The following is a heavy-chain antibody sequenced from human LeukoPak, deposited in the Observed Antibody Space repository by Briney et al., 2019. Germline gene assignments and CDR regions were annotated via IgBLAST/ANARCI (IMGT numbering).Heavy chain of an antibody. Sequence: GESLKISCKGSGYSFTSYWIGWVRQMPGKGLEWMGIIYPGDSDTRYSPSFQGQVTISADKSISTAYLQWSSLKASDTAMYYCARHALKPYGSGSYDYWGQGTLVTVPS. D-gene: IGHD3-10*01. V-gene: IGHV5-51*01. CDR3: ARHALKPYGSGSYDY. J-gene: IGHJ4*02. CDR1: GYSFTSYW. CDR2: IYPGDSDT.